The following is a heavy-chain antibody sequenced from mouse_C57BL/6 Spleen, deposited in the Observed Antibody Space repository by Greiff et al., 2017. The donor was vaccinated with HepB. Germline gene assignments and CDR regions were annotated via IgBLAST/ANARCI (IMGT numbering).Heavy chain of an antibody. D-gene: IGHD1-1*01. V-gene: IGHV1-82*01. CDR3: ARTAYGSSFDY. CDR1: GYAFSSSW. J-gene: IGHJ2*01. Sequence: QVQLQQSGPELVKPGASVKISCKASGYAFSSSWMNWVKQRPGKGLEWIGRIYPGDGDTNYNGKFKGKATLTADKSSSTAYMQLSSLTSEDSAVYLCARTAYGSSFDYWGQGTTLTVSS. CDR2: IYPGDGDT.